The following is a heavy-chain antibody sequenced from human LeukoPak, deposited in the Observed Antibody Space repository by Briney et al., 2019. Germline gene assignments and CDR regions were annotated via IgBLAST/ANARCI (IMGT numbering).Heavy chain of an antibody. J-gene: IGHJ2*01. CDR3: ATAGGYSYGLHGYFDL. V-gene: IGHV3-33*01. D-gene: IGHD5-18*01. CDR2: IWYDGSNK. CDR1: GFTFSSYG. Sequence: GGSLRLSCAASGFTFSSYGMHWVRQAPGKGLEWVAVIWYDGSNKYYADSVKGRFTISRDNSKNTLYLQMNSLRAEDTAVYYCATAGGYSYGLHGYFDLWGRGTLVTVSS.